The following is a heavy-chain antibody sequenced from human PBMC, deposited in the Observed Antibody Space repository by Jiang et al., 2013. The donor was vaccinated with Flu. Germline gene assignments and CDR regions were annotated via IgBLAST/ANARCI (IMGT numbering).Heavy chain of an antibody. CDR3: ARTAGYSSGWYDG. Sequence: KPSETLSLTCTVSGGSISSYYWSWIRQPPGKGLEWIGYIYYSGSTNYNPSLKSRVTISVDTSKNQFSLKLSSVTAADTAVYYCARTAGYSSGWYDGWGQGTLVTVSS. CDR1: GGSISSYY. CDR2: IYYSGST. V-gene: IGHV4-59*01. D-gene: IGHD6-19*01. J-gene: IGHJ5*02.